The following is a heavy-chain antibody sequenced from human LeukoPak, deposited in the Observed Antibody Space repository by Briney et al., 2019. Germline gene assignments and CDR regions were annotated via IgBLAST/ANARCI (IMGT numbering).Heavy chain of an antibody. D-gene: IGHD5-24*01. J-gene: IGHJ4*02. CDR3: ASHTRVPEIRWLQLLYYFDY. V-gene: IGHV3-7*01. CDR1: GFTFSSYW. Sequence: GGSLRLSCAASGFTFSSYWMSWVRQAPGKGLEWVANIKQDGSEKYYVDSVKGRFTISRDNAKNSLYLQMNSLRAEDTAVYYCASHTRVPEIRWLQLLYYFDYWGQGTLVTVSS. CDR2: IKQDGSEK.